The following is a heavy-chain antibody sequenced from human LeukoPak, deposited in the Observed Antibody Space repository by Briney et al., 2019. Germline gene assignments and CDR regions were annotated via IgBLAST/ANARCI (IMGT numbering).Heavy chain of an antibody. Sequence: PSETLSVTCTVSGGSISSGGYFWSWIRQQPGKLLEWIVYMHNSENDDYNPSPKGRVTISVDTSKNQISLKVNSVTAADAAVYYCARERGRIVDYWGQGNLVTVSS. V-gene: IGHV4-31*03. CDR2: MHNSEND. J-gene: IGHJ4*02. CDR1: GGSISSGGYF. CDR3: ARERGRIVDY. D-gene: IGHD2-15*01.